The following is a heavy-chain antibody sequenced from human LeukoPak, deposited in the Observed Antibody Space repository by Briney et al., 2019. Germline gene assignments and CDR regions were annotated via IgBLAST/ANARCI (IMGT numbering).Heavy chain of an antibody. V-gene: IGHV3-21*01. J-gene: IGHJ4*02. Sequence: PGGSLRLSCAASGFTFSSYSMNWVRQAPGKGLEWVSSISSSSSYIYYADSVKGRFTISRDNAKNSLYLQMNSLRAEDTAEYYCARESGTAQTYTYYFDYWGQGTLVTVSS. CDR1: GFTFSSYS. CDR2: ISSSSSYI. CDR3: ARESGTAQTYTYYFDY. D-gene: IGHD3-16*01.